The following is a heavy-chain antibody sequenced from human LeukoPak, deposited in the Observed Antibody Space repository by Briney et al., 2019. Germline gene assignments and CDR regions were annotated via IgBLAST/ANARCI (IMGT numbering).Heavy chain of an antibody. Sequence: GASVKVSCKASGYTFTSYYIYWVRQAPGQGLEWMGIINPSGGSTSYAQKFQGRVTMTTDTSTSTAYMELRSLRSDDTAVYYCARDSLYDSSGYYGSNDAFDIWGQGTMVTVSS. CDR2: INPSGGST. CDR3: ARDSLYDSSGYYGSNDAFDI. D-gene: IGHD3-22*01. V-gene: IGHV1-46*01. J-gene: IGHJ3*02. CDR1: GYTFTSYY.